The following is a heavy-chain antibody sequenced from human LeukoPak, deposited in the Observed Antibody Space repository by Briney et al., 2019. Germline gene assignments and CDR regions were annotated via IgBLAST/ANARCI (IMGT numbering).Heavy chain of an antibody. V-gene: IGHV3-33*01. D-gene: IGHD3-10*01. J-gene: IGHJ4*02. CDR3: VRFVEGFDY. CDR1: GCPFRAYG. CDR2: IFYDGSSQ. Sequence: GGSLRLSCAASGCPFRAYGMHWVRQAPGKGLEWVGVIFYDGSSQHYADVVKGRFTISRDNSQNTLYLHMNNLRVEDTAVYFCVRFVEGFDYWGRGALVTVSS.